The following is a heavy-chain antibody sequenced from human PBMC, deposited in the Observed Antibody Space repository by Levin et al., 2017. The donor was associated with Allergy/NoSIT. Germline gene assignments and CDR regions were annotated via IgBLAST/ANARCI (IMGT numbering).Heavy chain of an antibody. Sequence: ASVKVSCKASGYTFTSYYMHWVRQAPGQGLEWMGIINPSGGSTSYAQKFQGRVTMTRDTSTSTVYMELSSLRSEDTAGYYCAGTRSASGDQASAFDYWGQGTLVTVSS. CDR3: AGTRSASGDQASAFDY. J-gene: IGHJ4*02. CDR2: INPSGGST. V-gene: IGHV1-46*01. D-gene: IGHD6-25*01. CDR1: GYTFTSYY.